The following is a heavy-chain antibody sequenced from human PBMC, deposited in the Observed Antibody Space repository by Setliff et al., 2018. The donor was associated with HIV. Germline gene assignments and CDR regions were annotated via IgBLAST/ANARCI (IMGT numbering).Heavy chain of an antibody. D-gene: IGHD4-17*01. V-gene: IGHV4-30-4*01. CDR3: ARAPGPYADYNWFDP. CDR2: MYDSGST. J-gene: IGHJ5*02. Sequence: SETLSLTCTVSDGSISSGDYYWRWIRQPPGKGLEWIGYMYDSGSTYYNPSLRSRARRSVDTSKNQCSLKLSSVTAADTAVYYCARAPGPYADYNWFDPWGQGTLVTVSS. CDR1: DGSISSGDYY.